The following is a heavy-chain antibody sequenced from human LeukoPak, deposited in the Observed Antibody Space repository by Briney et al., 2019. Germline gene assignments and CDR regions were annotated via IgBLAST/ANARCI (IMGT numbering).Heavy chain of an antibody. D-gene: IGHD2-15*01. J-gene: IGHJ5*02. CDR1: GLTFSSYA. CDR3: AKDIVFHFGDP. Sequence: PGGSLRLSCAASGLTFSSYAMNWVRQVPGKGLEWVSTIVGDGNKAYYADSVKGRFAISRDNSQNTLYLQMNSLRAEDTSIYYCAKDIVFHFGDPWGQGALVTVSS. V-gene: IGHV3-23*01. CDR2: IVGDGNKA.